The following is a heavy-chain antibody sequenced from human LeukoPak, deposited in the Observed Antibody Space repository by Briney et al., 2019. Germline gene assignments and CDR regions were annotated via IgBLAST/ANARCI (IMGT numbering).Heavy chain of an antibody. J-gene: IGHJ4*02. D-gene: IGHD2-2*01. V-gene: IGHV5-51*01. CDR2: IYLGDSDT. CDR3: ARKGRYCSSTNCPFDY. CDR1: RYSFTNYW. Sequence: GESLKISCKGSRYSFTNYWIGWVRQMPGKGLEWMGIIYLGDSDTRYSPSFQGQVTISADKSIRIAYLQWSSLKASDTAMYYCARKGRYCSSTNCPFDYWGQGTLVTVSS.